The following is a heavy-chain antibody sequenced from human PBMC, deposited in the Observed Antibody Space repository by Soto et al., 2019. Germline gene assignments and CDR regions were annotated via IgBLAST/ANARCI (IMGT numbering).Heavy chain of an antibody. V-gene: IGHV3-30*18. J-gene: IGHJ4*02. CDR1: GFTFSSYG. CDR3: AKDLEYYYDSSVLGGVDY. D-gene: IGHD3-22*01. Sequence: PGGSLRLSCAASGFTFSSYGMHWVRQAPGKGLEWVAVISYDGSNKYYADSVKGRFTISRDNSKNTLYLQMNSLRAEDTAVYYCAKDLEYYYDSSVLGGVDYWGQGTLVTVSS. CDR2: ISYDGSNK.